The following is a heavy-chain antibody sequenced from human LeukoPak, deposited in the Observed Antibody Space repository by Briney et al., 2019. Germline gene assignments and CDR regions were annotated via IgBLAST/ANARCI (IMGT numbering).Heavy chain of an antibody. J-gene: IGHJ5*02. D-gene: IGHD3-3*01. CDR3: AKDGVLRFLEWLFPETPNWFDP. CDR1: GFTFSSYG. Sequence: GGSLRLSCAASGFTFSSYGMHWVRQAPGKGLEWVAVISYDGSNKYYADSVKGRFTISRDNSKNTLYLQMNSPRAEDTAVYYCAKDGVLRFLEWLFPETPNWFDPWGQGTLVTVSS. CDR2: ISYDGSNK. V-gene: IGHV3-30*18.